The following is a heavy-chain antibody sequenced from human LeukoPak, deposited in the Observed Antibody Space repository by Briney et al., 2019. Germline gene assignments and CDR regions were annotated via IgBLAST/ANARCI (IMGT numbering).Heavy chain of an antibody. V-gene: IGHV3-21*01. CDR1: GFTFSSYS. J-gene: IGHJ3*02. CDR2: ISSSSSYI. D-gene: IGHD6-13*01. Sequence: GGSLRLSCAASGFTFSSYSMNWVRQAPGKGLEWVSSISSSSSYIYYAHSVKGRFTISRDNAKNSLYLQMNSLRAEDTAVYYCARDLVPIAFDIWGQGTMVTVSS. CDR3: ARDLVPIAFDI.